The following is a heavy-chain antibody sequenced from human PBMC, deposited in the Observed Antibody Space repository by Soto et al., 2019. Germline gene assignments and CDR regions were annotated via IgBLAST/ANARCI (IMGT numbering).Heavy chain of an antibody. J-gene: IGHJ4*02. V-gene: IGHV3-33*01. CDR1: GFTFRSYG. CDR3: ARDKFPYGQPRQRYFDY. Sequence: QVQLVESGGGAVQPGKSLRLSCAASGFTFRSYGMHWVRQAPGKGLEWVAGIWYDGSNKFYADSVKGRFTISRDNSKNTLYLQMNTMRAEDTAVYYCARDKFPYGQPRQRYFDYWGQGTLVTVSS. D-gene: IGHD1-1*01. CDR2: IWYDGSNK.